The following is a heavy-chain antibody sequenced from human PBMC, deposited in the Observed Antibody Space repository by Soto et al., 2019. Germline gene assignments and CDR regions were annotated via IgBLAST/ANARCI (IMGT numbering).Heavy chain of an antibody. J-gene: IGHJ4*02. CDR1: GGSISSSNW. D-gene: IGHD5-18*01. Sequence: PSETLSLTCAVSGGSISSSNWWSWVRQPPGKGLEWIGEIYHSGSTNYNPSLKSRVTISVDKSKNQFSLKLSSVTAADTAVYSCARTPWDGYTGYYCDYWGQVTLVTVS. CDR3: ARTPWDGYTGYYCDY. V-gene: IGHV4-4*02. CDR2: IYHSGST.